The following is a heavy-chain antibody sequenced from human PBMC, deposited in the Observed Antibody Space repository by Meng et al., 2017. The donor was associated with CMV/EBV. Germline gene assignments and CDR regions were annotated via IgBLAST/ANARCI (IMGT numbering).Heavy chain of an antibody. V-gene: IGHV3-30-3*01. CDR1: GFTFSSYA. J-gene: IGHJ3*02. Sequence: GESLKISCAASGFTFSSYAMHWVRQAPGKGLEWVAVISYDGSNKYYVDSVKGRFTISRDNSKNTLYLQMNSLRAEDTAVYYCASRIAARRRVYDAFDIWGQGTMVTVSS. CDR2: ISYDGSNK. CDR3: ASRIAARRRVYDAFDI. D-gene: IGHD6-6*01.